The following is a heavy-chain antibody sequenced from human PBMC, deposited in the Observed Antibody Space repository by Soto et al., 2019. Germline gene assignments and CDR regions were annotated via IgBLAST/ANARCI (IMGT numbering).Heavy chain of an antibody. CDR1: RYIFTNYG. CDR2: ITTYNGNT. V-gene: IGHV1-18*01. J-gene: IGHJ6*02. CDR3: ARALTGYGMDV. Sequence: QVQLVQSGVEVREPGASVKVSCKAVRYIFTNYGVSWVRQAPGQGLEWMGWITTYNGNTEYAPKFQGRVTMTTDASTSKAYMELGSLRSDDTAIYYCARALTGYGMDVWGQGTTVTVSS.